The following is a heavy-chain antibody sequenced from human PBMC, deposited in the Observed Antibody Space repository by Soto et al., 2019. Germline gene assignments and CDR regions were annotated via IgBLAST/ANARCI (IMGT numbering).Heavy chain of an antibody. D-gene: IGHD6-6*01. CDR1: GGSFSGYY. Sequence: SETLSLTCAVYGGSFSGYYWSWIRQPPGKGLEWIGEINHSGSTNYNPCLKSRVTISVDTSKNQFSLKLSSVTAADTAVYYCARGIIAARSNAFDIWGQGTMVTVSS. CDR2: INHSGST. V-gene: IGHV4-34*01. CDR3: ARGIIAARSNAFDI. J-gene: IGHJ3*02.